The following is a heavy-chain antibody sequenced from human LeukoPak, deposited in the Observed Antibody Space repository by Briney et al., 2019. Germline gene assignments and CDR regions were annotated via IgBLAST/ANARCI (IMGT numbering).Heavy chain of an antibody. CDR2: ISGSGGST. J-gene: IGHJ3*02. Sequence: GGSLRLSCAASGFTFSSYAMSWVRQAPGKGLEWVSAISGSGGSTYYADSVKGRFTISRDNSKNTLYLQMNSLRAEDTAVYYCAKRVGVTMIVVVIGAFDIWGQGTMVTVSS. CDR3: AKRVGVTMIVVVIGAFDI. CDR1: GFTFSSYA. D-gene: IGHD3-22*01. V-gene: IGHV3-23*01.